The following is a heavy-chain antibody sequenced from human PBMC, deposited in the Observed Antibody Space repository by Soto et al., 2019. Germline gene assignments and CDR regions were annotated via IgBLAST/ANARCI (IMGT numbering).Heavy chain of an antibody. Sequence: GGSLRLSCAASGFTISSYAMSWVRQAPGNGLEWVSAISGSGGSTYYADSVQGRFTISRDNCKNPLYRQLNSLRAEDTAVYYCAKLSYYDSTGSPWFDPWGQGTLVTVSS. CDR2: ISGSGGST. J-gene: IGHJ5*02. D-gene: IGHD3-22*01. CDR3: AKLSYYDSTGSPWFDP. CDR1: GFTISSYA. V-gene: IGHV3-23*01.